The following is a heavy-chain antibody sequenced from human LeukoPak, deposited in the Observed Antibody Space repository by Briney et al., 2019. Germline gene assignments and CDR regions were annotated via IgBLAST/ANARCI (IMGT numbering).Heavy chain of an antibody. Sequence: SENLSLNCAVYGGSFSGYCWSWIRQPPGKGLEWIGEINHSGSTNYNPSLKSRVTISVDTSKNQFSLKLSSVTAADTAVYYCARVKVPAAPSYYYYYYYMDVWGKGTTVTVSS. J-gene: IGHJ6*03. CDR1: GGSFSGYC. D-gene: IGHD2-2*01. V-gene: IGHV4-34*01. CDR2: INHSGST. CDR3: ARVKVPAAPSYYYYYYYMDV.